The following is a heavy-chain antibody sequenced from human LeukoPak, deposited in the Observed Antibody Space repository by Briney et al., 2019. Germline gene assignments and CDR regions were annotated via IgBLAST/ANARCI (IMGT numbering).Heavy chain of an antibody. D-gene: IGHD6-6*01. CDR1: GFTFDDYA. CDR3: ARDHGSSSNFDY. V-gene: IGHV3-9*01. CDR2: ISWNSGSI. Sequence: GRSLRLSCAASGFTFDDYAMHWVRQGPGKGLEWVSGISWNSGSIGYADSVKGRFTISRDNAKNSLYLQMNSLRAEDTAVYYCARDHGSSSNFDYWGQGTLVTVSS. J-gene: IGHJ4*02.